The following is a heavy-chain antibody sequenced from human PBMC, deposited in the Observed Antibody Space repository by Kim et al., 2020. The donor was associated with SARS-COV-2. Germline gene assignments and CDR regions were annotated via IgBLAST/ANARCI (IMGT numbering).Heavy chain of an antibody. CDR3: ARHVDYYEKYYFDY. D-gene: IGHD3-22*01. V-gene: IGHV5-51*01. J-gene: IGHJ4*02. Sequence: SPSFQGQVTISADKSISTAYLQWSSLKASDTAMYYCARHVDYYEKYYFDYWGQGTLVTVSS.